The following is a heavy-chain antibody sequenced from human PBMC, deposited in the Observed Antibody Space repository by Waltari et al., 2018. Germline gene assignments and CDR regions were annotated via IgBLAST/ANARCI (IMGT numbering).Heavy chain of an antibody. D-gene: IGHD1-26*01. CDR1: GFTFSSYE. CDR2: ISSSGTTI. Sequence: EVQLVESGGGLVQPGGSLRLSCAASGFTFSSYEMNWVRQAPGKGLEWVSYISSSGTTIYYADSLKGRFTISRDNAKNSLYLQMNSLRAEDTAVYYCARFQWELLFDYWGQGTLVTVSS. J-gene: IGHJ4*02. V-gene: IGHV3-48*03. CDR3: ARFQWELLFDY.